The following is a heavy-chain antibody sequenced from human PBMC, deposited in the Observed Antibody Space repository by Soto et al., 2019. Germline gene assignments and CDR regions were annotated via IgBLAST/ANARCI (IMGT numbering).Heavy chain of an antibody. J-gene: IGHJ5*02. V-gene: IGHV4-31*03. Sequence: QVQLQESGPGLVKPSQTLSLTCTVSGGAISSGGYYWSWIRQHLGKGLEWIGYIYYSGSTYSNPSPKSRVNISVDTCKNPFSMKLSSVRAADTDVYSCARGPGNPWGQGTLVTVSS. CDR2: IYYSGST. CDR1: GGAISSGGYY. CDR3: ARGPGNP.